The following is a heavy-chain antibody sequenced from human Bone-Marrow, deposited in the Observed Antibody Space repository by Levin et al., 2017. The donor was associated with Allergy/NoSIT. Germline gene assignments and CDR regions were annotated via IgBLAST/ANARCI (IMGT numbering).Heavy chain of an antibody. CDR3: ARDNPAVGPDY. J-gene: IGHJ4*02. CDR2: IWYDGSNQ. Sequence: PGGSLRLSCSASGFSFSSYGMHWVRQAPGKGLEWVAVIWYDGSNQYYRDSVKGRFTISRDDSKNTLYLQMNSLRAEDTATYYCARDNPAVGPDYWGQGTLVTVSS. V-gene: IGHV3-33*01. CDR1: GFSFSSYG. D-gene: IGHD1-26*01.